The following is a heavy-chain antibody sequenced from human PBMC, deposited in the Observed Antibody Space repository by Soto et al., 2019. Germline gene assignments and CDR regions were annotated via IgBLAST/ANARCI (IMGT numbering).Heavy chain of an antibody. CDR1: GGSFSGYY. D-gene: IGHD5-12*01. CDR3: ARTLWIPFEY. V-gene: IGHV4-34*01. Sequence: SETLSLTCAVYGGSFSGYYWSWIRQPPGKGLEWIGEINHSGSTNYNPSLKSRVTISVDTSKNQFSLKLSSVTAADTAVYYCARTLWIPFEYWGQGTLVTVSS. J-gene: IGHJ4*02. CDR2: INHSGST.